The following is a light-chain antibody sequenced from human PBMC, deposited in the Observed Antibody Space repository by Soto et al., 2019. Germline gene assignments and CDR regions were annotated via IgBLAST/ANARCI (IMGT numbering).Light chain of an antibody. J-gene: IGKJ3*01. CDR2: ATS. Sequence: DIQMTQSPSSVSASVGDGVTITCRASQHISAWIAWYQQKPGKAPKLLIYATSSLQSGVPSRFSGGGSVTDYSLTLSSLQPEDSATYYCQQADSFQFTFGPGTKVDIK. CDR1: QHISAW. V-gene: IGKV1-12*01. CDR3: QQADSFQFT.